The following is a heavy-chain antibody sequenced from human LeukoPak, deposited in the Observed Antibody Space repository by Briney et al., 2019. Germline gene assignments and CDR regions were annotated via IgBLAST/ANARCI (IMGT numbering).Heavy chain of an antibody. Sequence: SVKVSCKASGGTFSSYAISWVRQAPGQGLEWMGGFIPIFGTANYPQKVQGRVTITADKSTSTAYMEMSSMRCEDTAVYYCARGGIGYCSGGSCYYYDYWGEVTLVTVSS. CDR2: FIPIFGTA. CDR1: GGTFSSYA. V-gene: IGHV1-69*06. J-gene: IGHJ4*02. CDR3: ARGGIGYCSGGSCYYYDY. D-gene: IGHD2-15*01.